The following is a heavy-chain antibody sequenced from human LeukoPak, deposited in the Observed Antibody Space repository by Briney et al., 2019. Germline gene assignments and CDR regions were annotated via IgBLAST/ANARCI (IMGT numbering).Heavy chain of an antibody. CDR1: GGSISSYY. J-gene: IGHJ5*02. CDR2: IYYSGST. Sequence: SETLSLTCTASGGSISSYYWSWIRQPPGKGLEWIGYIYYSGSTNYNPSLKSRVTISVDTSKNQFSLKLSSVTAADTAVYYCARVTTVTENWFDPWGQGTLVTVSS. CDR3: ARVTTVTENWFDP. D-gene: IGHD4-17*01. V-gene: IGHV4-59*12.